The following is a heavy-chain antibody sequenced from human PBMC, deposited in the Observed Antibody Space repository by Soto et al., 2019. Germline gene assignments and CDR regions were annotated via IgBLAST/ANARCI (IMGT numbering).Heavy chain of an antibody. CDR2: ISIRGGDE. J-gene: IGHJ4*02. V-gene: IGHV3-30*03. CDR3: ARGTIVSRQHPDY. Sequence: QVQLVESGGGVVQPGKSLRLSCAASGFTFSSYAMHWARQAPGEGLEWVTVISIRGGDEYYAESVRGRFTISRDDSKNTLSLQMDSLRVEDTAVYYCARGTIVSRQHPDYWGQGTLVTVSS. D-gene: IGHD1-1*01. CDR1: GFTFSSYA.